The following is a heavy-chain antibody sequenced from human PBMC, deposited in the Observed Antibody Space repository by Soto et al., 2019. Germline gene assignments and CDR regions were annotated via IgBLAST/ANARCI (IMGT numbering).Heavy chain of an antibody. Sequence: PSETLSLTCAVYGGSFSGYYWSWIRQPPGKGLEWIGEINHSGSTNYNPSLKSRVTISVDTSKNQFSLKLSSVTAADTAVYYCARGPSAEWGYCSGGSCYRPKYYFDYWGRGTLVTVSS. CDR2: INHSGST. CDR1: GGSFSGYY. CDR3: ARGPSAEWGYCSGGSCYRPKYYFDY. D-gene: IGHD2-15*01. V-gene: IGHV4-34*01. J-gene: IGHJ4*02.